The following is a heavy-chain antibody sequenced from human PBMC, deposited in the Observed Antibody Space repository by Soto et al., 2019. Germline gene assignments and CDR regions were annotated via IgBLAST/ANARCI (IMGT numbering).Heavy chain of an antibody. CDR3: AKDIYTRTSGYIFND. CDR1: GFTSDDYA. D-gene: IGHD3-22*01. CDR2: ISWNSGSI. Sequence: LRLSCAASGFTSDDYAMHWVRQAPGKGLEWVSGISWNSGSIAYADSVKGRFTISRDNAKNSLYLQMNNLRPEDTAFYYCAKDIYTRTSGYIFNDWGQGTLVTVSS. V-gene: IGHV3-9*02. J-gene: IGHJ4*02.